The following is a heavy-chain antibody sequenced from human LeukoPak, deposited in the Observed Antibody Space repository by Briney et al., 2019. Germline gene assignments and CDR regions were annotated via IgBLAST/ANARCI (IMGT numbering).Heavy chain of an antibody. J-gene: IGHJ6*03. D-gene: IGHD3-16*02. CDR3: TTSDDDYVWGSYRYTSHYYYYMDV. CDR2: IKSKTDGGTT. Sequence: GGSLRLSCAASGFTFSNAWMSWVRQAPGKGLEWVGRIKSKTDGGTTDYAAPVKGGFTISRDDSKNTLYLQMNSLKTEDTAVYYCTTSDDDYVWGSYRYTSHYYYYMDVWGKGTTVTVSS. CDR1: GFTFSNAW. V-gene: IGHV3-15*01.